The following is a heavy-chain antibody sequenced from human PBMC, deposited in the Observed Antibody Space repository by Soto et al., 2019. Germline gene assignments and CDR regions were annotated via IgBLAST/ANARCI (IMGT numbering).Heavy chain of an antibody. J-gene: IGHJ4*02. D-gene: IGHD3-3*01. CDR3: AKEPYSDFWSAYYYFDS. Sequence: EVQLLESGGGLVQTGGSLRLSCAASGFTFGSHAMIWVLQAPGKGLEWVSAISGSGGSAYYADSVKGRFTISRDNSINTLYLQMNSLRAEDTALSDCAKEPYSDFWSAYYYFDSWGQGTLVTVSS. V-gene: IGHV3-23*01. CDR1: GFTFGSHA. CDR2: ISGSGGSA.